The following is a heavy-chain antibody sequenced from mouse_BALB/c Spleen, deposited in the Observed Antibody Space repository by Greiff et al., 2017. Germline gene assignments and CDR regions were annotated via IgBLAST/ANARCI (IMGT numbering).Heavy chain of an antibody. CDR3: AREDSYYFDY. CDR1: GFNIKDNY. CDR2: IDPANGNT. Sequence: EVQLQQSGAEFVKPGASVKLSCTASGFNIKDNYMYWVKQRPEQGLEWIGRIDPANGNTKYDPKFQGKATITADTTSNTAYLQLSSLTSEDTAVYYCAREDSYYFDYWGQGTTLTVSA. J-gene: IGHJ2*01. V-gene: IGHV14-3*02.